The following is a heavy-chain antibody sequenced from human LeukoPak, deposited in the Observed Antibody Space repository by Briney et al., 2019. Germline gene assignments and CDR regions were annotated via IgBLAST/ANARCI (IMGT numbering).Heavy chain of an antibody. CDR3: ARHNRNYYYYCMDV. V-gene: IGHV4-59*08. CDR2: IYYSGST. Sequence: SETLSLTCTVSGGSISSYYWSWIRQPPGKGLEWIGYIYYSGSTNYNPSLKSRVTISVDTSKNQFSLKLSSVTAADTAVYYCARHNRNYYYYCMDVWGKGTTVTVSS. CDR1: GGSISSYY. J-gene: IGHJ6*03.